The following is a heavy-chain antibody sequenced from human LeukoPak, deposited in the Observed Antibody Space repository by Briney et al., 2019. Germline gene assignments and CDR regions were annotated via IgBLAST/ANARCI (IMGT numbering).Heavy chain of an antibody. Sequence: GGSLRLSCAASGFTFSSNAVSWLRQAPGKGLEWVSSISANGDSTYSADSVKGRFTISRDNAKNTLFLQMNSLRAEDTAVYYCAQGGPFTINCGQGTLVTVSS. J-gene: IGHJ4*02. CDR1: GFTFSSNA. CDR3: AQGGPFTIN. V-gene: IGHV3-23*01. D-gene: IGHD2-2*01. CDR2: ISANGDST.